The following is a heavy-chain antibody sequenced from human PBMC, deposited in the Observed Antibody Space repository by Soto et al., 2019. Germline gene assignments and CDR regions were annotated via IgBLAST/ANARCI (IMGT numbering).Heavy chain of an antibody. CDR2: ISGSSSAT. V-gene: IGHV3-23*01. J-gene: IGHJ4*02. D-gene: IGHD2-15*01. Sequence: GGPLRLSCAASGFTFTNYAMSWVRQAPGEVLEWLATISGSSSATFYADSVKGRFTLSRDNSKDTLYLQMNSLRAEDTAVYFCAKGGSAYCTGGSCYHPFDYWGQGTLVTVSS. CDR3: AKGGSAYCTGGSCYHPFDY. CDR1: GFTFTNYA.